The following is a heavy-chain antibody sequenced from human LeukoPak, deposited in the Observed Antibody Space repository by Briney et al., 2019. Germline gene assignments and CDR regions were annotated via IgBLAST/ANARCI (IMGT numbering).Heavy chain of an antibody. D-gene: IGHD3-10*01. CDR2: IYYSGST. CDR3: ARDYTLRGVTPYYFVDY. Sequence: PSETLSLTCTVSGGSISSYYWSWIRQPPGKGLEWIWYIYYSGSTNYNPTLKSRVTISVDTSKNQFSLKLSSVTAEDTAVYYCARDYTLRGVTPYYFVDYWGQGTLVTVSS. J-gene: IGHJ4*02. V-gene: IGHV4-59*12. CDR1: GGSISSYY.